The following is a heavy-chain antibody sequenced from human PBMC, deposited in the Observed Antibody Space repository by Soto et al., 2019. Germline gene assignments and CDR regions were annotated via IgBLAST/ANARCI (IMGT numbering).Heavy chain of an antibody. D-gene: IGHD2-2*01. CDR1: GFTFSSYA. CDR3: AKVHRPVIVVVPAAIYYYGMDV. CDR2: ISGSGGST. V-gene: IGHV3-23*01. Sequence: PGGSLRLSCAASGFTFSSYAMSWVRQAPGKGLEWVSAISGSGGSTYYADSVKGRFTISRDNSKNTLYLQMNSLRAEDTAVYYCAKVHRPVIVVVPAAIYYYGMDVWGQGTTVTVSS. J-gene: IGHJ6*02.